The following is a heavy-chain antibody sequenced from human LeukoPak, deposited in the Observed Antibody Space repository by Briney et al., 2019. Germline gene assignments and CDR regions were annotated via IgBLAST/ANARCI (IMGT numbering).Heavy chain of an antibody. Sequence: ASVKVSCKASGYTFTSYDINWVRQATGQGLEWMGWMNPNSGNTGYAQKFQGRVTMTRDTSISTAYMELSRLRSDDTAVYYCARYSSGWYDYWGQGTLVTVSS. CDR1: GYTFTSYD. J-gene: IGHJ4*02. D-gene: IGHD6-19*01. CDR3: ARYSSGWYDY. V-gene: IGHV1-8*01. CDR2: MNPNSGNT.